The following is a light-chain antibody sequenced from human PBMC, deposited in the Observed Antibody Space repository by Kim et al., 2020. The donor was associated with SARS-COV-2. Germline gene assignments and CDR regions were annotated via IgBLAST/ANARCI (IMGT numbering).Light chain of an antibody. CDR1: GSDIRDYNY. Sequence: QSALTQPASVSGSPGQSITISCTGGGSDIRDYNYVSWYQQHPGKAPKLMIFDVSHRPSGVSNRFSGSKSGNTASLTISGLQSEDEADYYCTSYMVSSSTRVFGTGTQVTVL. V-gene: IGLV2-14*03. CDR3: TSYMVSSSTRV. CDR2: DVS. J-gene: IGLJ1*01.